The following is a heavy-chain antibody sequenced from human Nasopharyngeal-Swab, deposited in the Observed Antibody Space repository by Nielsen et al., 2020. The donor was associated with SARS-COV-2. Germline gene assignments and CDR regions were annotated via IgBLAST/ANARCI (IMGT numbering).Heavy chain of an antibody. Sequence: GESLKISCEASGFSFGDYGMHWVRQAPGKGLEWVAIIWYDGTTEYYVGSVKGRFTISRDNSRNTLFLQMNNLRAEDTAVYYCVRDQGLTVTPRADGFDIWGQGTMVTVSS. CDR3: VRDQGLTVTPRADGFDI. CDR1: GFSFGDYG. V-gene: IGHV3-33*01. D-gene: IGHD4-17*01. CDR2: IWYDGTTE. J-gene: IGHJ3*02.